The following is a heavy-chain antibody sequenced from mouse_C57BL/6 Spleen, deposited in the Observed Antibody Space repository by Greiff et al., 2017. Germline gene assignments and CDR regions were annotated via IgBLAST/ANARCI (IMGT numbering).Heavy chain of an antibody. D-gene: IGHD1-1*01. CDR3: ERGHDYYGSSFDY. Sequence: EVKLMESEGGLVKPGSSMKLSCTASGFTFSDYYMAWVRQVPEKGLEWVANINYDGSSTNYLDSLKSRFIISRDNAKNTLYLHMSSLKSEDTATYYCERGHDYYGSSFDYWGQGTTLTVSS. CDR1: GFTFSDYY. CDR2: INYDGSST. J-gene: IGHJ2*01. V-gene: IGHV5-16*01.